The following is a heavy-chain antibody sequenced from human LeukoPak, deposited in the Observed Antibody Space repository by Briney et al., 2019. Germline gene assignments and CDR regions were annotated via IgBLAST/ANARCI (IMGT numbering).Heavy chain of an antibody. J-gene: IGHJ3*02. CDR2: IYYSGST. CDR3: ARDRHYTNDAFDI. Sequence: SQTLSLTCTVSGGSISSGGYYWSWIRQHPGKGLEWIGYIYYSGSTYYNPSLKSRVTISVDTSKNQFSLKLSSVTAADTAVYYCARDRHYTNDAFDIWGQGTMVTVSS. D-gene: IGHD4-11*01. CDR1: GGSISSGGYY. V-gene: IGHV4-31*03.